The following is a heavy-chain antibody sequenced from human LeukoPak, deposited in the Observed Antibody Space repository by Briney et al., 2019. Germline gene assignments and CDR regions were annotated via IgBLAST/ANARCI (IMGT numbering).Heavy chain of an antibody. D-gene: IGHD6-13*01. V-gene: IGHV3-23*01. CDR1: GFTFSSYA. J-gene: IGHJ6*03. CDR3: AKVGAAAYYYYYMDV. Sequence: GGSVRLSCAASGFTFSSYAMSWVRQAPGKGLEWVSGISGSGGSTYYADSVKGRFTISRDNSKNTLYLQMNSLRAEDTAVYYCAKVGAAAYYYYYMDVWGKGTTVTVSS. CDR2: ISGSGGST.